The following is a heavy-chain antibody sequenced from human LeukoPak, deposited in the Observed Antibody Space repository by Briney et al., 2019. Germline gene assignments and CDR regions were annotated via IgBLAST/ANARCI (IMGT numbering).Heavy chain of an antibody. CDR3: ARDQYSGYDFDY. Sequence: GGSLRLSCAASGFTFSDYYMSWIRQAPGKGLEWVSYISSGSTIYYADSVKGRFTISRDNAKNSLYLQMNSLRAEDTAVYYCARDQYSGYDFDYWGQGTLVTVSS. V-gene: IGHV3-11*01. J-gene: IGHJ4*02. CDR2: ISSGSTI. D-gene: IGHD5-12*01. CDR1: GFTFSDYY.